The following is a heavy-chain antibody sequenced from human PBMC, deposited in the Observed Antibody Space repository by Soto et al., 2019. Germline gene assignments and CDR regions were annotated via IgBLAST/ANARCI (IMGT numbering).Heavy chain of an antibody. Sequence: SETLSLTCAVYGGSFSGYHWSWSRQPPGKGLKWIGEINHSGSTNYNPSLKSRVTISVDTSKNQFSLKLSSVSAADTAVYYCAAGTTVINWFDPSGQGTLVTVSA. CDR2: INHSGST. CDR3: AAGTTVINWFDP. V-gene: IGHV4-34*01. J-gene: IGHJ5*02. D-gene: IGHD4-17*01. CDR1: GGSFSGYH.